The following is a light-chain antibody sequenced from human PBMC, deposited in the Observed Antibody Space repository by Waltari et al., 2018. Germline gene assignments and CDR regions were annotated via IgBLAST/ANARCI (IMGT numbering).Light chain of an antibody. CDR1: SSDVGGYNY. J-gene: IGLJ1*01. V-gene: IGLV2-11*01. Sequence: QSALTQPRSVSGSPGQSVTISCTGTSSDVGGYNYVSWYQQHPGKAPKLMIYDVSKRPSGDPDRFSGSKSGNTASLTISGLQAEDEADYYCCSYAGSYTFGVFGTGTKVTVL. CDR2: DVS. CDR3: CSYAGSYTFGV.